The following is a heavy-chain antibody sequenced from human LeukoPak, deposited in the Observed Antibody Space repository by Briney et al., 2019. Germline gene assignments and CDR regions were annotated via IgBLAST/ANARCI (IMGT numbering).Heavy chain of an antibody. J-gene: IGHJ4*02. CDR2: ITGSGGST. D-gene: IGHD3-9*01. Sequence: GGSLRLSCTVSGFTFGDYAMSWVRQAPGKGLEWVSAITGSGGSTYYADSVTGRFTISRDISKNSVYLQMNSLRAEDTAVYYCARGYYDTLTGNYYFDYWGQGTLVTVSS. CDR3: ARGYYDTLTGNYYFDY. V-gene: IGHV3-23*01. CDR1: GFTFGDYA.